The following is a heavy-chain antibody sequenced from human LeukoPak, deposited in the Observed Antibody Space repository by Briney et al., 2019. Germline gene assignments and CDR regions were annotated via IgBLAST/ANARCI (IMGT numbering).Heavy chain of an antibody. CDR1: GGTFSSYA. Sequence: SVKVSCKASGGTFSSYAISWVRQAPGQGLEWMGRIIPVFGTANYAQKFQGRVTITTDESTSTAYMELSSLRSEDTAVYYCARDLSLGIAVAEGYFDYWGQGTLVTVSS. V-gene: IGHV1-69*05. D-gene: IGHD6-19*01. CDR3: ARDLSLGIAVAEGYFDY. CDR2: IIPVFGTA. J-gene: IGHJ4*02.